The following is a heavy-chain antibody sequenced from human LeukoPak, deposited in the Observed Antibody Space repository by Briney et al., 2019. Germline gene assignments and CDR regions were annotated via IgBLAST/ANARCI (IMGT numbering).Heavy chain of an antibody. CDR1: GYTFTGYY. D-gene: IGHD3-9*01. CDR3: ARARIFWSINWFDP. CDR2: INPNSGGT. V-gene: IGHV1-2*02. J-gene: IGHJ5*02. Sequence: GASVKVSCKASGYTFTGYYMHWVRQAPGQGLEWMGWINPNSGGTNYAQKFQGRVTMTRDTSISTAYMELSRLRSEDTAVYYCARARIFWSINWFDPWGQGTLVTVSS.